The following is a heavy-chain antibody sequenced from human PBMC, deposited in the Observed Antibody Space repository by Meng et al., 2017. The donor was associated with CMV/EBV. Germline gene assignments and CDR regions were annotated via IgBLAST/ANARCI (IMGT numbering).Heavy chain of an antibody. J-gene: IGHJ5*02. CDR3: ARDRDIVVVPGDPWFDP. D-gene: IGHD2-2*01. V-gene: IGHV4-39*07. Sequence: LQLQESGPVLVKPSETLSLTCTVSGGSISSSSYSWGWIRQPPGKGLEWIGSIYYSGSTYYNPSLKSRVTISVDTSKNQFSLKLSSVTAADTAVYYCARDRDIVVVPGDPWFDPWGQGTLVTVSS. CDR2: IYYSGST. CDR1: GGSISSSSYS.